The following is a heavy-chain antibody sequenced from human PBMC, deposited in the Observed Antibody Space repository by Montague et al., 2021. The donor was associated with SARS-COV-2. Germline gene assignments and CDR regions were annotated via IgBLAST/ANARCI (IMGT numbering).Heavy chain of an antibody. CDR1: GGSFSNDC. CDR3: ARGRRPVVVPGAGTAGRAFDI. V-gene: IGHV4-34*01. Sequence: SETLSLTCAISGGSFSNDCWSWVCQPPGEGLEWMGEGNKSGTTIYNPSVKSGGSITKDTSKNQFYLRLNSVTAADPAVYVCARGRRPVVVPGAGTAGRAFDIWGQGTMVTVSS. J-gene: IGHJ3*02. CDR2: GNKSGTT. D-gene: IGHD2-2*01.